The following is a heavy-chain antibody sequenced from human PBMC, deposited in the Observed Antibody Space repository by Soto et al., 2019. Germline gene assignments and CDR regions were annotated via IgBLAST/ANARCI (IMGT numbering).Heavy chain of an antibody. CDR2: LTSSGGTT. Sequence: EVQLLESGGGLVQPGGSLRLSCAASGFTFSRHGMSWVRQAPGKGLEWVSALTSSGGTTYYADSVKGRFTISRDNSKNTLYLQMNSLIVADTAVYYCAKVMGGWVTKFSFDYWGQGALVTVSS. CDR3: AKVMGGWVTKFSFDY. D-gene: IGHD4-17*01. J-gene: IGHJ4*02. CDR1: GFTFSRHG. V-gene: IGHV3-23*01.